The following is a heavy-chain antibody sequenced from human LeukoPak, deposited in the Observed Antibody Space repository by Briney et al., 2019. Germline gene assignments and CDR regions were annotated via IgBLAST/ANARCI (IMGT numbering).Heavy chain of an antibody. CDR1: GGSISSGGYC. D-gene: IGHD2-21*02. CDR3: ARHAPPGAYCGGDCYSNGFDY. J-gene: IGHJ4*02. V-gene: IGHV4-31*03. CDR2: LYYSGST. Sequence: ASETLSLTCTVSGGSISSGGYCWSCIRQHPGKGLEWIGYLYYSGSTYYNPSLKSRVTISVDTSKNQFSLKLSSVTAADTAVYYCARHAPPGAYCGGDCYSNGFDYWGQGTLVTVSS.